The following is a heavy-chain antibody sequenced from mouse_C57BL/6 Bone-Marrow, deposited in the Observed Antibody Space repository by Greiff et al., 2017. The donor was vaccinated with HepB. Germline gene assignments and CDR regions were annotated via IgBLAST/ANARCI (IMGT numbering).Heavy chain of an antibody. J-gene: IGHJ3*01. CDR2: INPGSGGT. CDR3: ARSGITTAPFAY. Sequence: QVQLQQSGAELVRPGPSVKVSCKASGYAFTNYLIEWVKQRPGQGLEWIGVINPGSGGTNYNEKFKGKATLTADKSSSTAYMQLSSLTSEDSAVYFCARSGITTAPFAYWGQGTLVTVSA. CDR1: GYAFTNYL. D-gene: IGHD1-2*01. V-gene: IGHV1-54*01.